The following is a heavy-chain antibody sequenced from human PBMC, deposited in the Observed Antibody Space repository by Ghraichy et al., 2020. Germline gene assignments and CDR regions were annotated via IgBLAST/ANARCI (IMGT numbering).Heavy chain of an antibody. J-gene: IGHJ4*02. CDR2: ISRSGTII. Sequence: GESLRLSCAASGFTFSDFHMSWIRQAPGRGLEWLSYISRSGTIIYDADAVKGRFTISRDNAKNSLYLQMNGLRAEDTAVYYCGRGDAGDYWGQGTLLTVSS. V-gene: IGHV3-11*01. CDR1: GFTFSDFH. CDR3: GRGDAGDY.